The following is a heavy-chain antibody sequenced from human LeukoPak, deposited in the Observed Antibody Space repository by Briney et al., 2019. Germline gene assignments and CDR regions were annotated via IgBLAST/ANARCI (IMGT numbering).Heavy chain of an antibody. V-gene: IGHV4-59*11. J-gene: IGHJ6*03. CDR1: GGSISSHY. CDR3: ARVRRGSGSYYNSGYYYMDV. D-gene: IGHD3-10*01. Sequence: PSETLSLTCTVSGGSISSHYWSWIRQPPGKGLEWIGYIYYSGSTYYNPSLKSRVTISVDTSKNQFSLKLSSVTAADTAVYYCARVRRGSGSYYNSGYYYMDVWGKGTTVTVSS. CDR2: IYYSGST.